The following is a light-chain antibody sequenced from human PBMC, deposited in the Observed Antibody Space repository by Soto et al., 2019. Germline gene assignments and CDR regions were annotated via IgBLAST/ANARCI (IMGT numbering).Light chain of an antibody. CDR2: MVS. CDR1: QRLLDSDDGNTY. J-gene: IGKJ2*01. Sequence: DIVMTQTPLSLPVTPGEPASISCRSSQRLLDSDDGNTYLDWYLQKPGQSPQLLIYMVSYRASGVPDRFSGSGSGTDFTLKISRVEAEDVGVYYCMQRIEFPYTFGQGTKLEIK. V-gene: IGKV2-40*01. CDR3: MQRIEFPYT.